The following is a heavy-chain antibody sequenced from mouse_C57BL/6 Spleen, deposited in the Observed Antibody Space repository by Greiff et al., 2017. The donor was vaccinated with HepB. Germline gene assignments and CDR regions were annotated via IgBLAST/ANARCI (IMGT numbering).Heavy chain of an antibody. J-gene: IGHJ2*01. CDR2: IHPNSGST. Sequence: VQLQQPGAELVKPGASVKLSCKASGYTFTSYWMHWVKQRPGQGLEWIGMIHPNSGSTNYNEKFKSKATLTVDKSSSTAYMQLSSLTSEYSAVYYCARSYGSSYPCDYWGQGTTLTVSS. V-gene: IGHV1-64*01. CDR3: ARSYGSSYPCDY. CDR1: GYTFTSYW. D-gene: IGHD1-1*01.